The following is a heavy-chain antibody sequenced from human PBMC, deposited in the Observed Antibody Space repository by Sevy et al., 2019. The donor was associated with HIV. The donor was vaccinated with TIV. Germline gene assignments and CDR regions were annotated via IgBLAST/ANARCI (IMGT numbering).Heavy chain of an antibody. J-gene: IGHJ4*02. CDR3: ARDGGYSIKWYPLY. CDR2: ISYEGTET. V-gene: IGHV3-30-3*01. Sequence: GGSLRLSCAASGFAFSSHAMHWVRQAPGKGLEWVAVISYEGTETFYAASVEGRFTSSRDNFKNMLSLQISSLRPEDTAVYFCARDGGYSIKWYPLYWGQGTLVTVSS. D-gene: IGHD6-13*01. CDR1: GFAFSSHA.